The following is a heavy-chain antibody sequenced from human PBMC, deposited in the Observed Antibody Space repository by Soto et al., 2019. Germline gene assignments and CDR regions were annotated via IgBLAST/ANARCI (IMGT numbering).Heavy chain of an antibody. CDR1: RAFINSGGFY. CDR2: IFHSGST. Sequence: TLSLTCSVSRAFINSGGFYYSWIRQPPGKGLEWLGYIFHSGSTLYNPSLRGRLTLSADTSRNQLSLYLTSVTAADTAVYYYLRGGIAGHCSVPWCKGILVTVSS. CDR3: LRGGIAGHCSVP. V-gene: IGHV4-31*03. D-gene: IGHD2-15*01. J-gene: IGHJ5*02.